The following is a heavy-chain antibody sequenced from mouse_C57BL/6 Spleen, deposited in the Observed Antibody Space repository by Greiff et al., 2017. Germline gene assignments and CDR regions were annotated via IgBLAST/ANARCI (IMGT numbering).Heavy chain of an antibody. V-gene: IGHV7-3*01. CDR3: ARYPQLTGRYFDV. J-gene: IGHJ1*03. CDR1: GFTFPDYY. CDR2: IRNKANGYTT. Sequence: EVQLVESGGGLVQPGGSLSLSCAASGFTFPDYYMSWVRQPPGQALVWLGFIRNKANGYTTEYSASVKGRFTISRDNSQIILYHQMNDLRAEDSATYYCARYPQLTGRYFDVWGTGTTVTVSS. D-gene: IGHD4-1*01.